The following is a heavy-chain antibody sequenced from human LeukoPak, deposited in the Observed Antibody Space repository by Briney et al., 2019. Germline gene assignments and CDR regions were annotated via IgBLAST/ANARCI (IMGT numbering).Heavy chain of an antibody. Sequence: GGSLRLSCAASGFTFSSYSMNWVRQAPGKGLEWVSYISSSSSTIYYAYSVKGRFTISRDNAKNSLYLQMNSLRAEDTAVYYCARDTAMVRSGGYYYYMDVWGKGTTVTVSS. D-gene: IGHD5-18*01. CDR3: ARDTAMVRSGGYYYYMDV. J-gene: IGHJ6*03. CDR1: GFTFSSYS. V-gene: IGHV3-48*01. CDR2: ISSSSSTI.